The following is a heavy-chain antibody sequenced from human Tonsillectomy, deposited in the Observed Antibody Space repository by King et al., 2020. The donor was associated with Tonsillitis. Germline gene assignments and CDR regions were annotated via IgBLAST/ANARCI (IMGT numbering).Heavy chain of an antibody. D-gene: IGHD6-13*01. Sequence: QLVQSGGGLVQPGGSLRLSCAASGFTFSDYWMSWVRQAPGKGLEWVANINQDGSEEYNVDSVKGRFTISRDNAKNSLYLQTNSLRVEDTAVYYCARAGGGAAAGRRAADIWGQGTMVTVSS. CDR1: GFTFSDYW. CDR2: INQDGSEE. J-gene: IGHJ3*02. V-gene: IGHV3-7*01. CDR3: ARAGGGAAAGRRAADI.